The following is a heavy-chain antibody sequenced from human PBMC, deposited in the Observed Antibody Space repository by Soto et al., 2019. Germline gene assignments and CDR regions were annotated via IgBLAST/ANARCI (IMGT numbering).Heavy chain of an antibody. D-gene: IGHD1-1*01. Sequence: PSETLSLTCTVSGGSISSSSYYWGWIRQPPGKGLEWIGSIYYSGSTYYNPSLKSRVTISVDTSKNQFSLKLSSVTAADTAVYYCARHVPPPYNWKGGGYYFDYWGQGTLVTVSS. J-gene: IGHJ4*02. V-gene: IGHV4-39*01. CDR1: GGSISSSSYY. CDR3: ARHVPPPYNWKGGGYYFDY. CDR2: IYYSGST.